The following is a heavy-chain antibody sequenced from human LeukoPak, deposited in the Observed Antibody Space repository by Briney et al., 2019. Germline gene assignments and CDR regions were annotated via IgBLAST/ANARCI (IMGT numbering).Heavy chain of an antibody. CDR2: ISSNGGST. CDR3: ARDDGLGFDP. Sequence: GGSLRLSCAASGFTFSSYAMHWVRQAPGKGLEYVSAISSNGGSTYYANSVKGRFTISRDNSKNTLYLRMGSLRAEDMAVYYCARDDGLGFDPWGQGTLVTVSS. D-gene: IGHD5-12*01. V-gene: IGHV3-64*01. J-gene: IGHJ5*02. CDR1: GFTFSSYA.